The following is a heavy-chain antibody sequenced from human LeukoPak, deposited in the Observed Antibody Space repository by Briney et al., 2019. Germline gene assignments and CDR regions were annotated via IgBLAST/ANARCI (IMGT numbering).Heavy chain of an antibody. Sequence: GASVKVSCKASGYTFTSYYMHWVRQAPGQGLEWMGIINPSGGSTSYAQKFQGRVTMTRDMSTSTVYMELSSLRSEDTAVYYCARAEVVRWSSYYYYMDVWGKGTTVTVSS. V-gene: IGHV1-46*01. CDR3: ARAEVVRWSSYYYYMDV. CDR1: GYTFTSYY. CDR2: INPSGGST. D-gene: IGHD2-15*01. J-gene: IGHJ6*03.